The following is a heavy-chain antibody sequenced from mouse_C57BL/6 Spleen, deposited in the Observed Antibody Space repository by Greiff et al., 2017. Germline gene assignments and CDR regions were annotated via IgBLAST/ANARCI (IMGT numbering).Heavy chain of an antibody. CDR2: ISSGGDYI. D-gene: IGHD2-1*01. V-gene: IGHV5-9-1*02. CDR3: TRERDGNYGFAY. Sequence: EVQVVESGEGLVKPGGSLKLSCAASGFTFSSYAMSWVRQTPEKRLEWVAYISSGGDYIYYADTVKGRFTISRDNARNTLYLQMSSLKSEDTAMYYCTRERDGNYGFAYWGQGTLVTVSA. J-gene: IGHJ3*01. CDR1: GFTFSSYA.